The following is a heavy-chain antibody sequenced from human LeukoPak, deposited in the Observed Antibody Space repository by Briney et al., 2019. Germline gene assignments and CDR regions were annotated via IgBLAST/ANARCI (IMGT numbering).Heavy chain of an antibody. CDR1: GGSISFTYY. CDR3: ASGPSGGYCSGNSCYQYFDH. J-gene: IGHJ4*02. D-gene: IGHD2-15*01. CDR2: IYYSGST. Sequence: SETLSLTCTVSGGSISFTYYWGWIRQPPGKGLEWIGSIYYSGSTYYNPSLKSRVTISADTSKNQFSLKLSLVTAADTAVYYCASGPSGGYCSGNSCYQYFDHWGQGTLVTVSS. V-gene: IGHV4-39*07.